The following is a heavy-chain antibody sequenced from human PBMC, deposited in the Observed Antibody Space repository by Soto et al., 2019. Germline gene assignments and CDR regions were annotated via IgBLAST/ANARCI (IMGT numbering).Heavy chain of an antibody. CDR3: ARGSTVVRGVNRYYYYYMDV. V-gene: IGHV3-7*01. Sequence: QPGGSLRLSCAASGFTFSRYWMSWVRQAPGKGLEWVANIKQDGSEKYYVDSVKGRFTISRDNAKNSLYLQMSSLRAEDTAVYYCARGSTVVRGVNRYYYYYMDVWGKGTTITVSS. J-gene: IGHJ6*03. CDR1: GFTFSRYW. D-gene: IGHD3-10*01. CDR2: IKQDGSEK.